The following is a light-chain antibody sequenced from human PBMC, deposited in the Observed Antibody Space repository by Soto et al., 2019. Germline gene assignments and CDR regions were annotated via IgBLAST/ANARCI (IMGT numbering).Light chain of an antibody. CDR1: QSVSSN. CDR2: GSA. CDR3: QQYNNWPAWA. J-gene: IGKJ1*01. V-gene: IGKV3-15*01. Sequence: EIVMTQSPATLSVSPGERATLSCRASQSVSSNLAWYQHKPGQAPRLLIYGSATRTTGIPSRRSGSGSGTEFTITISSLKSEDFAVYYCQQYNNWPAWAFGQGTKVDIK.